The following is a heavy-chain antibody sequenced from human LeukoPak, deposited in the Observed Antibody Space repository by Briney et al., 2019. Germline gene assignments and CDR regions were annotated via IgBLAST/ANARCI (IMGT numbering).Heavy chain of an antibody. D-gene: IGHD1-26*01. J-gene: IGHJ4*02. V-gene: IGHV3-23*01. CDR1: GFTFSSYA. CDR2: NSGSGGST. Sequence: GGSLRLSCSASGFTFSSYAMSWVRQAPRKGLEWVSTNSGSGGSTYHANTVKGRFTISRDNSKNTLYLQMNSLRAEDTAVYYCAKDVLPSGSNYFDYWGQGTLVTVSS. CDR3: AKDVLPSGSNYFDY.